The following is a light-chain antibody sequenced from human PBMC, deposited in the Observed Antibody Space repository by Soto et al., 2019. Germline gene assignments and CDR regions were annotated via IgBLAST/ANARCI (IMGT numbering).Light chain of an antibody. CDR3: QQYGSSPA. CDR1: QSVSSSY. V-gene: IGKV3-20*01. CDR2: GAS. Sequence: EIVLTQSPGTLSLSPGERATLSCRASQSVSSSYLAWYQQKPGQAPRLLIYGASSRATGIPDRFSGSGSGTDFTLTISRLEPEDFALYYRQQYGSSPAFGGGTKVEIK. J-gene: IGKJ4*01.